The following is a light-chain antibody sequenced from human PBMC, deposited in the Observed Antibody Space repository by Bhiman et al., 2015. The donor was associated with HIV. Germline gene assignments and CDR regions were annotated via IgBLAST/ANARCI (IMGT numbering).Light chain of an antibody. CDR1: SNDVGAYDS. CDR2: DVS. V-gene: IGLV2-14*01. CDR3: SSFTSSRTLL. Sequence: QSALTQPASVSESVGQSITISCSGTSNDVGAYDSVSWYQQHPGTAPKLMIYDVSLRPSGVSNRFSGSKSGNTASLTISGLQAEDEADYHCSSFTSSRTLLFGGGTKLTVL. J-gene: IGLJ2*01.